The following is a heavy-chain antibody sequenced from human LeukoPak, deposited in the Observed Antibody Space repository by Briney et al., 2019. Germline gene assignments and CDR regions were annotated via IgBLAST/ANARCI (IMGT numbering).Heavy chain of an antibody. J-gene: IGHJ4*02. CDR3: ARDRTLRGGPMVY. D-gene: IGHD3-10*01. Sequence: GGSLRLSCAASGFTFSSYAMHWVRQAPGKGLEWVAVISYDGSDKHYVDSVKGRFTISRDNSKNTLYLQMNSLRAEDTAVYYCARDRTLRGGPMVYWGQGTLVTVSS. V-gene: IGHV3-30-3*01. CDR1: GFTFSSYA. CDR2: ISYDGSDK.